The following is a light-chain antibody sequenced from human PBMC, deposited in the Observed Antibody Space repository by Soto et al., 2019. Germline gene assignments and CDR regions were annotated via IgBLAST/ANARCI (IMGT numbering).Light chain of an antibody. Sequence: QSVLTQPPSASGTPGQRVTISCSGSSSNIGSNTVNWYQQLPGTAPKLLIYSNNQRPSGVPDRFSGSKSGTSASLAIRGLQSEDEADYYCAAWDDSLNGVVLGGGTKLTVL. V-gene: IGLV1-44*01. CDR1: SSNIGSNT. CDR2: SNN. J-gene: IGLJ2*01. CDR3: AAWDDSLNGVV.